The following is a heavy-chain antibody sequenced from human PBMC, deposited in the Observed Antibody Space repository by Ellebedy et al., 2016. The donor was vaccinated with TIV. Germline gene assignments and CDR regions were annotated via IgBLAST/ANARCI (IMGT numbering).Heavy chain of an antibody. CDR2: IYSGGDR. CDR3: ARDRHCVGGRCYSV. J-gene: IGHJ4*02. Sequence: GESLKISCAASGFTVNNNYMRWFRQAPGKGLEWVSLIYSGGDRYYADSVKGRFTIYRDNSNNTVYLQMNSLRVEDTAVYYCARDRHCVGGRCYSVWGQGTLVTVSS. CDR1: GFTVNNNY. V-gene: IGHV3-53*01. D-gene: IGHD2-15*01.